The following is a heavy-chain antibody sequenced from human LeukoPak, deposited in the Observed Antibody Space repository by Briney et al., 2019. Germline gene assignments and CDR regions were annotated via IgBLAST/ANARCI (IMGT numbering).Heavy chain of an antibody. J-gene: IGHJ4*02. D-gene: IGHD3-3*01. Sequence: PSETLSLTCTVSGVSISSYYWSWIRQPPGKGLEWIGCIYYSGSTNYNPSLKSRITISVDTSKNQFSLKLSSVTAADTAVYYCSASREDFWSGYYTTLDYWGQGTLVTVSS. CDR1: GVSISSYY. V-gene: IGHV4-59*01. CDR3: SASREDFWSGYYTTLDY. CDR2: IYYSGST.